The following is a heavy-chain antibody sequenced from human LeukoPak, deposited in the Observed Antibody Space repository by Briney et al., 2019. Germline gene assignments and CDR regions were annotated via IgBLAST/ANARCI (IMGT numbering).Heavy chain of an antibody. V-gene: IGHV4-59*02. CDR3: ARDNWNYGSSMDV. CDR2: IYYSGST. CDR1: GGSVSSYY. D-gene: IGHD1-7*01. J-gene: IGHJ6*02. Sequence: SETLSLTCTVSGGSVSSYYWSWIRQPPGKGLEWIGYIYYSGSTNYNPSLTSRVPISVDTSKNQFSLKLSSVTAADTAVYHCARDNWNYGSSMDVWGQGTTVTVSS.